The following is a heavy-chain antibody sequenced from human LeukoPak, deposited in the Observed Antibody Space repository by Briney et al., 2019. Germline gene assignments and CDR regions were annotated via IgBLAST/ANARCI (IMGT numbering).Heavy chain of an antibody. V-gene: IGHV3-23*01. D-gene: IGHD4-17*01. Sequence: GGSLRLSCAASGFTFSSYAMSWVRQAPGKGLEWVSAISGSGGSTYYADSVKGRFTISRDNSKNTLYLQMNSLRAEDTAVYYCAKERLSDDYGDYALDYWGQGTLVTVSS. CDR2: ISGSGGST. CDR3: AKERLSDDYGDYALDY. J-gene: IGHJ4*02. CDR1: GFTFSSYA.